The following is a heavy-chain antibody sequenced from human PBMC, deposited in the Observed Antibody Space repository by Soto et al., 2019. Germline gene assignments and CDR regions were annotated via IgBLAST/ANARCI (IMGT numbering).Heavy chain of an antibody. CDR2: INPSGGGT. Sequence: QVQLVQFGAEVKQPGASVKLSCKASGYTFTSWYIHWVRQAPGQGLEWMGLINPSGGGTIYAQKFQGRVTMTRDTSTSTVYMELSSLRFEDTAVYYCAKDYRAGARNCGADICCPGVYWGQGTLVTVSS. J-gene: IGHJ4*02. V-gene: IGHV1-46*01. D-gene: IGHD2-21*01. CDR3: AKDYRAGARNCGADICCPGVY. CDR1: GYTFTSWY.